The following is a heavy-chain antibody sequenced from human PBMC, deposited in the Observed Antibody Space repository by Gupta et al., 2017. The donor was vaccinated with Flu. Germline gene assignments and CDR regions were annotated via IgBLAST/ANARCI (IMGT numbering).Heavy chain of an antibody. V-gene: IGHV3-23*01. D-gene: IGHD2-15*01. Sequence: FSTYAMSWVRQAPGKGLEWVSSIGGSGVATYFADSVKGRLTISRDNSYNTVYLQIARLTADDTAEYYGAKVKGVLGWFFDYWGQGTQVTVSS. CDR1: FSTYA. CDR3: AKVKGVLGWFFDY. J-gene: IGHJ4*02. CDR2: IGGSGVAT.